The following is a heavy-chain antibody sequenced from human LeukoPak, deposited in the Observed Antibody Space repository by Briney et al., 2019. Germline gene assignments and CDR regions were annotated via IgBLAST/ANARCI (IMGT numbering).Heavy chain of an antibody. CDR2: IKDDGSEK. CDR1: GFTFFSYL. V-gene: IGHV3-7*04. CDR3: ARARIDY. J-gene: IGHJ4*02. Sequence: SGGGLRLSCVGAGFTFFSYLMTWVRPAPGKGLEWVANIKDDGSEKYSVDSVKGRFTISRDNAKNLLYLQMSSLRAEDTAVYYCARARIDYWGQGTLVTVSS. D-gene: IGHD1-14*01.